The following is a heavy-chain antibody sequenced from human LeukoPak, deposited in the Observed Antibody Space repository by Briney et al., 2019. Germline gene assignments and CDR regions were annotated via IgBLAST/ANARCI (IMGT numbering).Heavy chain of an antibody. CDR2: ISYDGSNK. V-gene: IGHV3-30*18. Sequence: GGSLRLSCAASGFTFSTYAMHWVRQAPGKGLEWVAVISYDGSNKYYADSVKGRFTISRDNSKNTLYLQMNTLRAEDTAVYYCAKDVSWNWFDPWGQGTLVTVSS. CDR3: AKDVSWNWFDP. CDR1: GFTFSTYA. J-gene: IGHJ5*02.